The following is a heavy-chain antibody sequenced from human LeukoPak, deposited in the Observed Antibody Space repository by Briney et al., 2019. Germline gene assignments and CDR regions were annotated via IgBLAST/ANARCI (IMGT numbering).Heavy chain of an antibody. CDR1: GYTFTSYG. CDR2: ISAYNGNT. V-gene: IGHV1-18*01. CDR3: ARVRQQLDRRWFDP. D-gene: IGHD6-13*01. J-gene: IGHJ5*02. Sequence: ASVKVSCKASGYTFTSYGISWVRQAPGQGLEWMGWISAYNGNTNYAQKLQGRVTMTTDTSTSTAYMELRSLRSDDTAVYHCARVRQQLDRRWFDPWGQGTLVTVSS.